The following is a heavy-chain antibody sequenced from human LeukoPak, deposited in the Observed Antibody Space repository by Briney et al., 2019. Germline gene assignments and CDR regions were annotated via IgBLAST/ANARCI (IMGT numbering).Heavy chain of an antibody. D-gene: IGHD2-21*02. CDR1: GYIFTDYY. CDR2: INPNSGAT. Sequence: ASVKVSCKASGYIFTDYYMHWVRQAPGQGLEWMGWINPNSGATNYAQRFQGRVTMTRDTSITTAYMELSRLESDDTAVYYCARAVTGCDLWGQGTLVTVSS. V-gene: IGHV1-2*02. CDR3: ARAVTGCDL. J-gene: IGHJ5*02.